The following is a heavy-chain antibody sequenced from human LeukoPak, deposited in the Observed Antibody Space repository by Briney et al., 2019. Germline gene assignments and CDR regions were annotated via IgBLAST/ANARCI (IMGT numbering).Heavy chain of an antibody. CDR1: GFTFSSYA. CDR2: ISGSGGST. CDR3: ARGPQDYLDY. V-gene: IGHV3-23*01. J-gene: IGHJ4*02. Sequence: GGSLRLSCAASGFTFSSYAMSWVRQAPGKGLEWVSAISGSGGSTYYADSVKGRFTISRDNSKSTLYLQMNSLRAEDTAVYYCARGPQDYLDYWGQGTLVTVSS.